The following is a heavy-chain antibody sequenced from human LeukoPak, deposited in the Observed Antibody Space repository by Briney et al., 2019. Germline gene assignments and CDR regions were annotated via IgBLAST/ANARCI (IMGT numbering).Heavy chain of an antibody. Sequence: ASVKVSCKASVGTFNNYTISWVRQAPGQGLEWMGWISAYNGNTNYVQKLQGRVTMTTDTSTSTAYMELRSLRSDDTAVYYCARDCSSTSCYFRVFDYWGQGTLVTVSS. V-gene: IGHV1-18*01. CDR1: VGTFNNYT. J-gene: IGHJ4*02. D-gene: IGHD2-2*01. CDR2: ISAYNGNT. CDR3: ARDCSSTSCYFRVFDY.